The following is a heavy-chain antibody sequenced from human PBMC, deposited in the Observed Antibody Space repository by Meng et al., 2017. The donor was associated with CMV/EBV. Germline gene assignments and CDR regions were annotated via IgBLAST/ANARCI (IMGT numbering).Heavy chain of an antibody. CDR1: GYTFTSYG. V-gene: IGHV1-18*01. J-gene: IGHJ4*02. CDR2: ISAYNGNT. D-gene: IGHD3-3*01. Sequence: ASVKVSCKASGYTFTSYGISWVRQAPGQGLEWMGWISAYNGNTNYAQKLQGRVTMTTDTSTSTAYMELRSLRSDDTAVYYCASSGDDFWSGYYQDYWGQGTLVTVSS. CDR3: ASSGDDFWSGYYQDY.